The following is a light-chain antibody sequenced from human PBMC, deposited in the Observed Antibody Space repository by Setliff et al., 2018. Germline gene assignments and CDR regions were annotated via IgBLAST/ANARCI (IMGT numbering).Light chain of an antibody. J-gene: IGLJ2*01. CDR1: SSDVGGYDF. CDR2: DVL. Sequence: QSALARPASVSGSPGQSITISCTGTSSDVGGYDFVSWYQQHPGKAPKLMIFDVLNRPSGVSDRFSGSKSGNTASLTITGLQAEDEADYFCSSYTNSRTVIFGGGTKVTVL. CDR3: SSYTNSRTVI. V-gene: IGLV2-14*03.